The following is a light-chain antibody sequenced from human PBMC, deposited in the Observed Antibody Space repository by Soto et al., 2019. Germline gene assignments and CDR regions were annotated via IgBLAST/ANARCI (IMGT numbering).Light chain of an antibody. CDR2: GAS. CDR3: QQYGSSPPFS. CDR1: QSVNSRH. V-gene: IGKV3-20*01. J-gene: IGKJ3*01. Sequence: EIVLTQSPGTLSLSPGERATLSCRASQSVNSRHLAWYQQKPGQAPRLLIYGASSRATGIPDRFSGSGSGTDSTLTISRLEPEDFAVYYCQQYGSSPPFSFGPGTKVDIK.